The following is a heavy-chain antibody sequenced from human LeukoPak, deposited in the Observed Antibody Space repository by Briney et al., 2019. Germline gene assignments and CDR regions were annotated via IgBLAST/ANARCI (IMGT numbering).Heavy chain of an antibody. J-gene: IGHJ4*02. CDR1: GGSISSGSYY. Sequence: KSSETLSLTCTVSGGSISSGSYYWNWIRQPAGKGLEWIGRISHSGSTYYNPSLKSRVTISVDTSKNQFSLKLSSLTAADTAVYYCARLRRSRLAEFDYWGQGTLVTVSS. CDR2: ISHSGST. CDR3: ARLRRSRLAEFDY. V-gene: IGHV4-61*02. D-gene: IGHD3-3*02.